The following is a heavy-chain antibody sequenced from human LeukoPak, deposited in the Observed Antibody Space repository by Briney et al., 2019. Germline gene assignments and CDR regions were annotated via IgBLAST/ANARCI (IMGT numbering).Heavy chain of an antibody. CDR3: ARSHLENYYGSGSYYFDY. CDR1: GYSISSGYY. D-gene: IGHD3-10*01. V-gene: IGHV4-38-2*02. J-gene: IGHJ4*02. Sequence: SETLSLTCTVSGYSISSGYYWGWIRQPPGKGLEWIGSIYHSGSTYYNPSLKSRVTISVDTSKNQFSLKLSSVTAADTAVYYCARSHLENYYGSGSYYFDYWGQGTLVTVSS. CDR2: IYHSGST.